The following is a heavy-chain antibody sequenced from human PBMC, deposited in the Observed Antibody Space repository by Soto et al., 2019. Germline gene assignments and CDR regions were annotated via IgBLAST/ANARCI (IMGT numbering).Heavy chain of an antibody. Sequence: QVQLVQSGAEVKKPGSSVKVSCKASGGTFSSYAISWVRQAPGQGLEWMGGIIPIFGTANYAQKFQGRVTITADESTGIAYMELRSLRSEDTAVYYCSHVWYSRGCYLRSGLDRWGQGSLVTVSS. V-gene: IGHV1-69*01. J-gene: IGHJ5*02. CDR1: GGTFSSYA. CDR3: SHVWYSRGCYLRSGLDR. D-gene: IGHD6-19*01. CDR2: IIPIFGTA.